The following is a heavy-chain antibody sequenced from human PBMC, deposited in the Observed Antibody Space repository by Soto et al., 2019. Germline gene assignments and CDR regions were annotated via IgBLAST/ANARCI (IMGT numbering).Heavy chain of an antibody. D-gene: IGHD6-19*01. V-gene: IGHV4-61*01. Sequence: SETLSLTCTVSGGSVTSGRFYWSWSRQPPGKGLEWIGYIYYTGRTSYTSSLKSRVTITFDTPENQFSLKLSSVTAADTAKYYCARSGASSGWLGGQGTQVTVSS. CDR2: IYYTGRT. CDR1: GGSVTSGRFY. CDR3: ARSGASSGWL. J-gene: IGHJ4*02.